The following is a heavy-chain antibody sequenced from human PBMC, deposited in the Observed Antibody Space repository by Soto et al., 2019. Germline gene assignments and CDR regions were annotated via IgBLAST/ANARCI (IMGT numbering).Heavy chain of an antibody. V-gene: IGHV3-53*02. J-gene: IGHJ3*02. CDR3: ARAADVYDAFDI. CDR2: IYSDGRT. Sequence: EVQLVGTGGGLIQPGGSLRLSCVASGFIVSGNYMSWVRQAPGKGLEWVSVIYSDGRTVYADSVKGRFTISRDNSKNTLYLQMNSLRAEDTAAYYCARAADVYDAFDIWGQGTKVTVSS. D-gene: IGHD1-20*01. CDR1: GFIVSGNY.